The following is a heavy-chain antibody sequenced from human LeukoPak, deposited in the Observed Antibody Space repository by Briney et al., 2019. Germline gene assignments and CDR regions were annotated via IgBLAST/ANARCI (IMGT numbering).Heavy chain of an antibody. CDR1: GYPIGLDYY. CDR2: FHRGRI. V-gene: IGHV4-38-2*02. J-gene: IGHJ5*02. D-gene: IGHD5-24*01. CDR3: ARAPSSYESGNGYPNLGWLDP. Sequence: SETLSLTCTVSGYPIGLDYYWVWIRQAPGRGLQWIGGFHRGRIQYNSALKSRVTISIDSSKNQFSLRMWPVTAADMAFYFCARAPSSYESGNGYPNLGWLDPWGQGALVTVSS.